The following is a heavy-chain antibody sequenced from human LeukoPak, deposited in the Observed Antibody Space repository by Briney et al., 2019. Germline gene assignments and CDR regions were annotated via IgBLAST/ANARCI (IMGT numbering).Heavy chain of an antibody. CDR3: ARGPPFGPRTLLWFGELSPPFDY. CDR2: INPNSGGT. CDR1: GYTFTGYY. J-gene: IGHJ4*02. V-gene: IGHV1-2*04. Sequence: ASVKVSCKASGYTFTGYYMHWVRQAPGQGLEWMGWINPNSGGTNYAQKFQGWVTMTRDTSISTAYMELSRLRSDDTAVYYCARGPPFGPRTLLWFGELSPPFDYWGQGTLVTVSS. D-gene: IGHD3-10*01.